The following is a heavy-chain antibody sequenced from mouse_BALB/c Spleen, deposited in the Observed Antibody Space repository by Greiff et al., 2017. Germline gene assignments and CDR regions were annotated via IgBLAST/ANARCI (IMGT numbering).Heavy chain of an antibody. V-gene: IGHV5-9-4*01. J-gene: IGHJ3*01. CDR3: ARGDGYLAWFAY. D-gene: IGHD2-3*01. CDR2: ISSGGSYT. CDR1: GFTFSSYA. Sequence: EVKLMESGGGLVKPGGSLKLSCAASGFTFSSYAMSWVRQSPEKRLEWVAEISSGGSYTYYPDTVTGRFTISRDNAKNTLYLEMSSLRSEDTAMYYCARGDGYLAWFAYWGQGTLVTVSA.